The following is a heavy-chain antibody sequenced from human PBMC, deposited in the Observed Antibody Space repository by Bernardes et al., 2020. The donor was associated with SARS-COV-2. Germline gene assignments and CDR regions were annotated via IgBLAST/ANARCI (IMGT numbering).Heavy chain of an antibody. CDR3: ARGPISSIDY. J-gene: IGHJ4*02. CDR1: GYTFTHYY. D-gene: IGHD3-10*01. V-gene: IGHV1-2*02. CDR2: INPSSGVT. Sequence: ASVKVSCKASGYTFTHYYIHWVRQAPGQGFEWMGWINPSSGVTNYAQKFQGGVTMTRDTSISTAYMELSSLRADDTAVCYCARGPISSIDYWGQGSLVTVSS.